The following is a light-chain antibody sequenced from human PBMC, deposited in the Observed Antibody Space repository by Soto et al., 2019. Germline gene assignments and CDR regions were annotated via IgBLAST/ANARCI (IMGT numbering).Light chain of an antibody. CDR3: CSYAGSFTLV. Sequence: QSALTQPRSVSGSPGQSVTISCTGTSSDVGGYNFVSWYQHHPGKAPILIIYDVSKRPSGVPDRFSGSKSGKTASLTISGLQADDEADYYCCSYAGSFTLVFGGGTKVTVL. CDR1: SSDVGGYNF. CDR2: DVS. V-gene: IGLV2-11*01. J-gene: IGLJ3*02.